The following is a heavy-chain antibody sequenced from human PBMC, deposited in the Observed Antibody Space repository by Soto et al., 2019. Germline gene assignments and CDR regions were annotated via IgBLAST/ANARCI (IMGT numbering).Heavy chain of an antibody. V-gene: IGHV1-8*01. CDR1: GYTFTSYD. CDR2: MNPNSGNT. J-gene: IGHJ5*02. D-gene: IGHD6-19*01. Sequence: QVQLVQSGAEVKKPGASVKVSCKASGYTFTSYDINWVRQATGQGLEWMGWMNPNSGNTGYAQKFQGRVTMTRNTSLSTAYMELSSLRSEDTAVYYCATFHSSGRGADPWGQGTLVTVSS. CDR3: ATFHSSGRGADP.